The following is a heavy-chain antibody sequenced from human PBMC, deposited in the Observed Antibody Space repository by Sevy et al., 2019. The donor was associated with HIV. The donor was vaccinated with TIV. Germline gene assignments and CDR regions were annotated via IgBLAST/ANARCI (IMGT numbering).Heavy chain of an antibody. V-gene: IGHV1-2*06. Sequence: ASVKVSCKASGYTFTGYYMHWVLQAPGQGLEWMGRINPNSGGTNYAQKFQGRVTMTRDTSISTAYMELSRLRSDDTAVYYCARVDNYDILTGYYDWYFDLWGRGTLVTVSS. CDR1: GYTFTGYY. J-gene: IGHJ2*01. CDR2: INPNSGGT. CDR3: ARVDNYDILTGYYDWYFDL. D-gene: IGHD3-9*01.